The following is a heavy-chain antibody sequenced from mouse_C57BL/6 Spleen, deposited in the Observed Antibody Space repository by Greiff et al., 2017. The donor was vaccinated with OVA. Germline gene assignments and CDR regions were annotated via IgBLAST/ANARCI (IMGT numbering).Heavy chain of an antibody. J-gene: IGHJ4*01. V-gene: IGHV1-64*01. CDR3: ARNYYGSSPYAMDY. Sequence: QVHVKQPGAELVKPGASVKLSCKASGYTFTSYWMHWVKQRPGQGLGWIGMIHPNSGSTNYNEKFKSKATLTVDKSSSTAYMQLSSLTSEDSAVYYCARNYYGSSPYAMDYWGQGTSVTVSS. CDR1: GYTFTSYW. CDR2: IHPNSGST. D-gene: IGHD1-1*01.